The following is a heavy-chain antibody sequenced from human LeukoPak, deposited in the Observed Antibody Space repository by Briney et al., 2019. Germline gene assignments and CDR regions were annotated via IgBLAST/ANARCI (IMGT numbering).Heavy chain of an antibody. V-gene: IGHV3-48*03. Sequence: VGTLRLSCAASVFTFSSYEMNSVREAPGKGLEWGSYISSSGSTIYSADSARGRFTISRDNAKNSLYLQMNSLRAEDTAVYYCARGRCKSYYFDYWGQGTLVTVSS. CDR3: ARGRCKSYYFDY. CDR2: ISSSGSTI. D-gene: IGHD2-8*01. CDR1: VFTFSSYE. J-gene: IGHJ4*02.